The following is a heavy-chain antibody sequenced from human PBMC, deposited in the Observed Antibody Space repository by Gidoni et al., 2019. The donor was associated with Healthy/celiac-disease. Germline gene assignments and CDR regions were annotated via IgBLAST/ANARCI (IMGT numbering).Heavy chain of an antibody. Sequence: QVQLVQSGAEVKKPGSSVKVSCKASGGTFSSYAISWVRQAPGQGLEWMGGIIPIFGTANYAQKFQGRVTITADESTSTAYMELSRLGSEDTAVYNCATSEAYYNDSSGYYLGWGQGTLVTVSS. CDR2: IIPIFGTA. J-gene: IGHJ4*02. CDR3: ATSEAYYNDSSGYYLG. D-gene: IGHD3-22*01. CDR1: GGTFSSYA. V-gene: IGHV1-69*01.